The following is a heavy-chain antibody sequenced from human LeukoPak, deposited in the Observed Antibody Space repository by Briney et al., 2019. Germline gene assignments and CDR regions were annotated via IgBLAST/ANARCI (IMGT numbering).Heavy chain of an antibody. Sequence: GGSLRLSCSASGFTFSSYAMHWVRQAPGKGLEYVSAISSNGGSTYYADSVKGRFTISRDNAKNTLYLQMNSLRAEDTAVYYCASARTQAFDYWGQGTLVTVPS. V-gene: IGHV3-64*04. D-gene: IGHD2-15*01. CDR3: ASARTQAFDY. CDR2: ISSNGGST. J-gene: IGHJ4*02. CDR1: GFTFSSYA.